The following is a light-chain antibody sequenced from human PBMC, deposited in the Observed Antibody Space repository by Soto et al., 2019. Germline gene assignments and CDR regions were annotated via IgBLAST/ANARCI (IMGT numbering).Light chain of an antibody. CDR1: QSIGRW. CDR3: QQLRMYPST. J-gene: IGKJ4*01. V-gene: IGKV1-5*03. CDR2: KAS. Sequence: DIQMTQSPSTLSASVGDRVTITCRASQSIGRWLAWYQQKPGKAPKVLIYKASSLESGVPSSFSGSGSGTDFTLTISSLQPDDFATYYCQQLRMYPSTFGGGTKVEIK.